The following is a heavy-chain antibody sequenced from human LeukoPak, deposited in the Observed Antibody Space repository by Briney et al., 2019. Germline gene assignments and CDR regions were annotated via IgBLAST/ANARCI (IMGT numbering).Heavy chain of an antibody. Sequence: GSSVKVSCKASGGTFSSYAISWVRQAPGQGLEWMGGIIPIFGTANYAQKFQGRVTITADESTSTAYMELSSLRSEDTAVYYCARDLELLGWFDPWGQGTLVTVSS. J-gene: IGHJ5*02. V-gene: IGHV1-69*01. D-gene: IGHD1-26*01. CDR3: ARDLELLGWFDP. CDR1: GGTFSSYA. CDR2: IIPIFGTA.